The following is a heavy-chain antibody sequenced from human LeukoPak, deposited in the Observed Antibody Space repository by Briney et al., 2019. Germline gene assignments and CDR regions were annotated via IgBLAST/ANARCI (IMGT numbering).Heavy chain of an antibody. CDR1: VYTFTNYY. Sequence: GASVKVSCKASVYTFTNYYIHWVRQAPGQGLEWVGLISPGGTTTNAQRFQGRVTLTRDTSTNTLYMDLSSLRSEDTAVYYCARQGGDWYFDLWGRGTLVTVSS. CDR2: ISPGGTT. V-gene: IGHV1-46*01. D-gene: IGHD3-16*01. J-gene: IGHJ2*01. CDR3: ARQGGDWYFDL.